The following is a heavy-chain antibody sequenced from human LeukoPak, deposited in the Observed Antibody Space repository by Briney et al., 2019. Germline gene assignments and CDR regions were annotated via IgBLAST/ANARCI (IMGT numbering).Heavy chain of an antibody. J-gene: IGHJ4*02. V-gene: IGHV3-23*01. Sequence: GGSLRLSCAASGFTFSSYAMSWVRQAPGKGLEWVSAISGSGGSIYYADSVKGRFTISRDNSKNTLYLQMNSLRAEDTAVYYCAKRTLLWFGEPHWGQGTLVTVSS. CDR2: ISGSGGSI. CDR3: AKRTLLWFGEPH. CDR1: GFTFSSYA. D-gene: IGHD3-10*01.